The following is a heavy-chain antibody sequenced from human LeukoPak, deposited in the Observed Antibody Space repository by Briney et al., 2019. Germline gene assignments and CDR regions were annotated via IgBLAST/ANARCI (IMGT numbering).Heavy chain of an antibody. V-gene: IGHV1-2*02. CDR1: GYTLTGYY. CDR2: INTNSGDT. CDR3: ASLVSGWDQADY. D-gene: IGHD6-19*01. J-gene: IGHJ4*02. Sequence: ASVKVSCKASGYTLTGYYMHWVRQAPGQGLEWMGWINTNSGDTDYARRFQGRVIMTRDTSISTVYMELIRLTSDDAAVYYCASLVSGWDQADYRGQGTLVTVSS.